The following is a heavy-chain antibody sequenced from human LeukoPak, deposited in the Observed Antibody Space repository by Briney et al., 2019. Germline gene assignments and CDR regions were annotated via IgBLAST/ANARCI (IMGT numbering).Heavy chain of an antibody. J-gene: IGHJ4*02. CDR3: AKGHSDYGTGFDL. Sequence: GGSLRLSCAASGFTFSDFAMSWVRQAPGKGLGCVSVISSSGGSTYSADSVKARFTISRDNSKNTLYLQMNSLTADDTAVYYCAKGHSDYGTGFDLWGQGTLVTVPS. CDR2: ISSSGGST. CDR1: GFTFSDFA. D-gene: IGHD4-17*01. V-gene: IGHV3-23*01.